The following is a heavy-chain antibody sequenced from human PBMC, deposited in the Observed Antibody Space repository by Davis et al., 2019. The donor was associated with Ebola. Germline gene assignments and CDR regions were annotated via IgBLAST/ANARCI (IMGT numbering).Heavy chain of an antibody. CDR2: ISGSGNTT. J-gene: IGHJ5*02. D-gene: IGHD3-16*01. CDR1: GFTFSNDA. CDR3: AKDKGFWVPPDWFGP. Sequence: GESLKISCVGSGFTFSNDAMNWVRQAPGKGLEWVASISGSGNTTYYADSVKGRFTISRDNSKNTLSLQMNSVRGEDTAVYYCAKDKGFWVPPDWFGPWGQGVQVTVSS. V-gene: IGHV3-23*01.